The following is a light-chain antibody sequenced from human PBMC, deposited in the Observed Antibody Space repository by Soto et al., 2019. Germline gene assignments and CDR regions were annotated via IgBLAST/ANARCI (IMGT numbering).Light chain of an antibody. Sequence: DIQMTQSPSSLSASVGDRVTITCQASQDVSTYLNWYQHKPGKAPKLLIYDASNLGTGVPSRFSGGGSGTDFAFTISSLQAEDIGTYYCQQYDNLPFTFGGGTKVEIK. V-gene: IGKV1-33*01. CDR2: DAS. J-gene: IGKJ4*01. CDR1: QDVSTY. CDR3: QQYDNLPFT.